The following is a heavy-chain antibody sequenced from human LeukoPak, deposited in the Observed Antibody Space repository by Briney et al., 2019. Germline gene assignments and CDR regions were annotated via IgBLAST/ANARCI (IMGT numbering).Heavy chain of an antibody. V-gene: IGHV3-30-3*01. J-gene: IGHJ4*02. Sequence: GRSLRLSCAASGFTFSSYAMHWVRQAPGKGLEWVAVISYDGSNKYYADSVEGRFTISRDNSKNTLYLQMNSLRAEDTAVYYCARDRVGATDYFDYWGQGTLVTVSS. CDR1: GFTFSSYA. D-gene: IGHD1-26*01. CDR3: ARDRVGATDYFDY. CDR2: ISYDGSNK.